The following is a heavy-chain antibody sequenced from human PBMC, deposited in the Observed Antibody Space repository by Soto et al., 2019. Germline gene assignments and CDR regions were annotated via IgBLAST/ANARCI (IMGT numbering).Heavy chain of an antibody. J-gene: IGHJ6*02. D-gene: IGHD3-16*01. V-gene: IGHV1-18*01. CDR3: ARMGDVPYYDYGMDV. CDR1: GYTFTTYG. Sequence: QVQLVQSGAEVKKPGASVTVSCKASGYTFTTYGVSWVRQAPGQGLEWLGWINGYNGNAKYAENLQGRVRMTTDTSTSTAYMELSSLRSDDTAVYYCARMGDVPYYDYGMDVWGQGTTVTVSS. CDR2: INGYNGNA.